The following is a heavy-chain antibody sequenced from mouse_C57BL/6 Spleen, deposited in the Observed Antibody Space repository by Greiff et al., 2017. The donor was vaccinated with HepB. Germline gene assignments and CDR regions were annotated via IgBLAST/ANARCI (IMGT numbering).Heavy chain of an antibody. V-gene: IGHV1-82*01. D-gene: IGHD2-5*01. CDR2: IYPGDGDT. J-gene: IGHJ2*01. Sequence: VQLQQSGPELVKPGASVKISCKASGYAFSSSWMNWVKQRPGKGLEWIGRIYPGDGDTNYNGKFKGKATLTADKSSSTAYMQLSSLTSEDSAVYFCARRSNGDYFDYWGQGTTLTVSS. CDR3: ARRSNGDYFDY. CDR1: GYAFSSSW.